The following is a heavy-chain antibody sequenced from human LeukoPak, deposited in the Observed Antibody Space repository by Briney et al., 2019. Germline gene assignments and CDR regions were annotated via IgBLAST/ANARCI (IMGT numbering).Heavy chain of an antibody. CDR2: TPSDLNVK. D-gene: IGHD3-22*01. CDR3: AKDYYDSSDYPLHFDY. CDR1: GFTFRNYV. V-gene: IGHV3-30*18. J-gene: IGHJ4*02. Sequence: GGSLGLSCAASGFTFRNYVIHWVRQAPGKGLEWVAVTPSDLNVKLYADSVKGRFTISRDNSKNTLYLQMNSLRAEDTAVYYCAKDYYDSSDYPLHFDYWGQGTLVTVSS.